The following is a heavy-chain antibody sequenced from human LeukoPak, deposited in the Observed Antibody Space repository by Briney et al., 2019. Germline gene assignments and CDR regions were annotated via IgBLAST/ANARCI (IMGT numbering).Heavy chain of an antibody. D-gene: IGHD3-22*01. Sequence: GGSLRLSCAASGFTFSSYAMHWVRQAPGKGLEWVAVISYDGSNKYYADSVKGRFTISRDNSKNTLYLQMNSLRAEDTAVYYCAREYDSSGWAAFDIWGQGTMVTVSS. CDR1: GFTFSSYA. CDR3: AREYDSSGWAAFDI. V-gene: IGHV3-30*04. CDR2: ISYDGSNK. J-gene: IGHJ3*02.